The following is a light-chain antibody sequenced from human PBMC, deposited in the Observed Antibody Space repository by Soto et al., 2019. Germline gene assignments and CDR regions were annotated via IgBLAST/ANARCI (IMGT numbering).Light chain of an antibody. CDR1: QSVISTY. J-gene: IGKJ3*01. Sequence: EIVLTQSPGTPYLSPGERATLSCRASQSVISTYLAWYQQKPGQAPRLLIYGASSRATGIPDRFSGSGSGTGFTLTISRLEPEDFAVYYCQQYGSSLFTFGPGTKVDIK. CDR3: QQYGSSLFT. V-gene: IGKV3-20*01. CDR2: GAS.